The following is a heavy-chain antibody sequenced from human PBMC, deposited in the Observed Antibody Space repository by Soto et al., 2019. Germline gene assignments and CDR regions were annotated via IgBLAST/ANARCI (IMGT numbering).Heavy chain of an antibody. J-gene: IGHJ4*02. CDR3: ARYRFSGNKWSKFDH. D-gene: IGHD3-16*02. CDR2: IYHTGST. V-gene: IGHV4-31*03. CDR1: GVTVSSDAYY. Sequence: PSETLSLTCTVSGVTVSSDAYYWSWIRQHPGKGLEWIGNIYHTGSTYYSPSLKSRVVISLDTSNNQFSLTLTSVTAADTAVYYCARYRFSGNKWSKFDHWGRGTLVTVSS.